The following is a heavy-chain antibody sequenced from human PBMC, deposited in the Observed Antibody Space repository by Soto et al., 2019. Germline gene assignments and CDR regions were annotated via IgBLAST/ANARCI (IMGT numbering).Heavy chain of an antibody. Sequence: GSMRLSCVVSGSIFSSHWMTWVRQAPGKGLEWVASINQDGFGKYYVDSVRGRFAISRDNAKDSVYLQMDSLRVEDTAVYYCAKDHGSGSYPYWGQGTLVTVSS. CDR3: AKDHGSGSYPY. V-gene: IGHV3-7*05. CDR2: INQDGFGK. D-gene: IGHD1-26*01. J-gene: IGHJ4*02. CDR1: GSIFSSHW.